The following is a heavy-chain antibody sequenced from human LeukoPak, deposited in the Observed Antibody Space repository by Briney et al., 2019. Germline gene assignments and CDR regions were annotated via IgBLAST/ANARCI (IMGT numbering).Heavy chain of an antibody. Sequence: NPSETLSLTCAVYGGSFSGYYWSWIRQPPGKGLEWIGEINHSGSTNYNPSLKSRVTISVDTSKNQFSLKLSSVTAADTAVYYCARGHSSTSCYDYRGQGTLVTVSS. CDR2: INHSGST. D-gene: IGHD2-2*01. V-gene: IGHV4-34*01. CDR3: ARGHSSTSCYDY. CDR1: GGSFSGYY. J-gene: IGHJ4*02.